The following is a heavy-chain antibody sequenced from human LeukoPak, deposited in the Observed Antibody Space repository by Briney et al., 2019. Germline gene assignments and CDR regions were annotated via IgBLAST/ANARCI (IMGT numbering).Heavy chain of an antibody. J-gene: IGHJ4*02. CDR2: INHSGST. V-gene: IGHV4-34*01. D-gene: IGHD3-10*01. CDR3: ARGRCYYGSGSYPAPFDY. Sequence: SETLSLTCAVYGGSFSGYYWSWIRQPPGKALEWIGEINHSGSTNYNPSLKSRVTIPVDTSKNQFSLKLSSVTAADTAVYYCARGRCYYGSGSYPAPFDYWGQGTLVTVSS. CDR1: GGSFSGYY.